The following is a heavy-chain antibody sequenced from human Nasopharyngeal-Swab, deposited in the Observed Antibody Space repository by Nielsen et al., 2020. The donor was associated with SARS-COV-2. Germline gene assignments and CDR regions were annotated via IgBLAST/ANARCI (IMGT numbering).Heavy chain of an antibody. D-gene: IGHD2-15*01. CDR3: ARDEGCFDY. CDR1: GFTLSSYA. CDR2: ISYDGSNK. J-gene: IGHJ4*02. V-gene: IGHV3-30-3*01. Sequence: GESLKISCAASGFTLSSYAMHWVRQAPGKGLEWVAVISYDGSNKYYADSVKGRFTISRDNSKNTLYLQMNSLRAEDTAVYYCARDEGCFDYWGQGTLVTVSS.